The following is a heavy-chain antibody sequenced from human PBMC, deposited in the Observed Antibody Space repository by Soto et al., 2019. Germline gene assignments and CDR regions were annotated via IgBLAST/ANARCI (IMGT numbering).Heavy chain of an antibody. CDR1: GFTFSSYS. D-gene: IGHD2-2*01. V-gene: IGHV3-21*01. CDR3: ARDVEYCSSTSCYGIDY. Sequence: EVQLVESGGGLVKPGGSLRLSCAASGFTFSSYSMNWVRQAPGKGLEWVSSISSSSSYIYYADSVKGRFTISRDNAKNSRYLQMNSMRAEDTAVYYCARDVEYCSSTSCYGIDYWGQGTLVTVSS. CDR2: ISSSSSYI. J-gene: IGHJ4*02.